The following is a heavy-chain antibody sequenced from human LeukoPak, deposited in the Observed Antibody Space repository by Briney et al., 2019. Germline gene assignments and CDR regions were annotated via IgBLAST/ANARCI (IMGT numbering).Heavy chain of an antibody. CDR2: ISASGGNS. J-gene: IGHJ4*02. Sequence: GGSLRLSCEASGFTFSDSAMSWVRQASGRGLEWVSLISASGGNSYYADSVKGRFTVSRDNSKNTLYLQMNSLRAEDTAVYYCAKDGGYCSGGSCALDYWGQGTLVTVSS. V-gene: IGHV3-23*01. CDR1: GFTFSDSA. D-gene: IGHD2-15*01. CDR3: AKDGGYCSGGSCALDY.